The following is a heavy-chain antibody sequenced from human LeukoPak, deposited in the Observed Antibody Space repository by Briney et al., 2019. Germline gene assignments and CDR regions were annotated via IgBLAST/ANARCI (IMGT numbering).Heavy chain of an antibody. CDR2: IYYSGST. CDR1: GGSISSYY. Sequence: KTSETLSLTCTVSGGSISSYYWSWIRQPPGKGLEWIGYIYYSGSTNYNPSLKSRVTISVDTSKNQFSLKLSSVTAADTAVYYCARFCYGDYCFDYWGQGTLVTVSS. J-gene: IGHJ4*02. CDR3: ARFCYGDYCFDY. D-gene: IGHD4-17*01. V-gene: IGHV4-59*08.